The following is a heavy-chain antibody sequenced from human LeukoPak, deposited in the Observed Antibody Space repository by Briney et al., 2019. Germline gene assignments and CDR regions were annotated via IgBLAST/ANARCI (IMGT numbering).Heavy chain of an antibody. V-gene: IGHV3-30*02. J-gene: IGHJ1*01. D-gene: IGHD2-2*01. CDR3: ATVNSRGVPAPENYFQH. CDR1: GFTFSSYG. CDR2: IRYDGSNK. Sequence: GGSLRLSCAASGFTFSSYGMHWVRQAPGKGLEWVAFIRYDGSNKYYADSVKGRFTISRDNSKNTLYLQMNSLRAEDTAVYYCATVNSRGVPAPENYFQHWGQGTLVTVSS.